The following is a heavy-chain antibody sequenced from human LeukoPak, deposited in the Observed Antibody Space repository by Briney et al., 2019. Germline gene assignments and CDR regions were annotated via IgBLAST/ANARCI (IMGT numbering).Heavy chain of an antibody. Sequence: SETLSLTCTVSGGSISSGGYYWSWIRQPPGKGLEWIGYIYHSGSTYYNPSLKSRVTISVDRSKNQFSLKLSSVTAADTAVYYCARGPMDYYYMDVWGKGTTVTVSS. CDR1: GGSISSGGYY. V-gene: IGHV4-30-2*01. CDR2: IYHSGST. D-gene: IGHD5-24*01. CDR3: ARGPMDYYYMDV. J-gene: IGHJ6*03.